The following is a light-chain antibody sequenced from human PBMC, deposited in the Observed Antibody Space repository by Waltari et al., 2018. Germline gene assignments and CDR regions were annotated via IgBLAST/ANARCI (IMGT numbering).Light chain of an antibody. CDR2: EVT. CDR3: CSYATGVIVL. J-gene: IGLJ3*02. CDR1: NSDIGSYAL. V-gene: IGLV2-23*02. Sequence: QSALTQPASVSGSPGQSITISCTGTNSDIGSYALVSWYQQRPGKAPKLIIYEVTKRPSGVSDRVSGSKSASTASLTISGLQAEDEADYYCCSYATGVIVLFGGGTKVTVL.